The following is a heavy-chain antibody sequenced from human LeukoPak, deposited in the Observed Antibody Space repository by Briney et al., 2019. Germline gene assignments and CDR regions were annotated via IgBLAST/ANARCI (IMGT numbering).Heavy chain of an antibody. CDR2: IYHSGST. V-gene: IGHV4-4*07. J-gene: IGHJ4*02. D-gene: IGHD3-10*01. Sequence: SETLSLTCTVSGGSISSYYWSWIRQPAGKGLEWIGSIYHSGSTYYNPSLKSRVTISVDTSKNQFSLKLSSVTAADTAVYYCARDSYYYGSGSYYIDYWGQGTLVTVSS. CDR1: GGSISSYY. CDR3: ARDSYYYGSGSYYIDY.